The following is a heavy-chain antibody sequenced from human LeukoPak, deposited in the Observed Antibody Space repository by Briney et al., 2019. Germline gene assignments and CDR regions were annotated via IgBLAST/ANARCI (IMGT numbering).Heavy chain of an antibody. J-gene: IGHJ3*02. CDR1: GFTFSSYA. V-gene: IGHV3-30-3*01. CDR2: ISYDGSNK. Sequence: GGSLRLSCAASGFTFSSYAMHWVRQAPGKGLEWVPVISYDGSNKYYADSVKGRFTISRDNAKNSLYLQMNSLRAEDTALYYCAKDSPLLSGAFDIWGQGTMVTVSS. D-gene: IGHD2/OR15-2a*01. CDR3: AKDSPLLSGAFDI.